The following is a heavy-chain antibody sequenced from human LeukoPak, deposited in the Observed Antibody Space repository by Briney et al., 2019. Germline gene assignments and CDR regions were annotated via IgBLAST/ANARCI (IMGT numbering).Heavy chain of an antibody. CDR2: IYNSGST. CDR3: ARSGNSWYFDL. CDR1: GGSISSNNW. Sequence: SETLSFTCAVSGGSISSNNWWSWVRQTPGKGLEWIGEIYNSGSTNYNPSLKSRVTISVDKSKNQFSLRLSSVTAADTAVYYCARSGNSWYFDLWGRGTLVTVSS. D-gene: IGHD4-23*01. V-gene: IGHV4-4*02. J-gene: IGHJ2*01.